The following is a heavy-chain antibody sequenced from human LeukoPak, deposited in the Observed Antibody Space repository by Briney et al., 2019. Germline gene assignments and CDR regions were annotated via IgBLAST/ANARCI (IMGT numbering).Heavy chain of an antibody. CDR2: ISDSGSYK. J-gene: IGHJ5*02. CDR1: GFTFSSYS. CDR3: ARDTHFFDSHWFDP. Sequence: GGSLRLSCAASGFTFSSYSMSWVRQAPGKGLEWVSFISDSGSYKYYADSVKGRFTISRDNTETSLYLQMNSLRAEDTAVYYCARDTHFFDSHWFDPWGQGTLVTVSS. V-gene: IGHV3-21*01. D-gene: IGHD2/OR15-2a*01.